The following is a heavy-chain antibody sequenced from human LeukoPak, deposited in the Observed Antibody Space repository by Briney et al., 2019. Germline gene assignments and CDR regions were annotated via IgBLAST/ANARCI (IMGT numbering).Heavy chain of an antibody. Sequence: ASVKVSCKASGYTFTGYYMHWVRQAPGQGLEWMGWINPNSGGTDYAQKFQGRVTMTRDTSISTAYMELSRLRSDDTAVYYCARGSSRTYNWFDPWGQGTLVTVSS. CDR3: ARGSSRTYNWFDP. CDR1: GYTFTGYY. D-gene: IGHD6-13*01. J-gene: IGHJ5*02. V-gene: IGHV1-2*02. CDR2: INPNSGGT.